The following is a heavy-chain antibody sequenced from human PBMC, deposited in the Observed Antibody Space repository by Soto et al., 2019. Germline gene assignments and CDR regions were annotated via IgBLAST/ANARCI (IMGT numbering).Heavy chain of an antibody. V-gene: IGHV3-30-3*01. CDR1: GFTFSSYA. CDR3: ARDMGGTIVVVPAASYGMDV. J-gene: IGHJ6*02. CDR2: ISYDGSNK. Sequence: QVQLVESGGGVVQPGRSLRLSCAASGFTFSSYAMHWVRQAPGKGLEWVAVISYDGSNKYYADSVKGRFTISRDNSKNTLYLQMNSLRAEDTAVYYCARDMGGTIVVVPAASYGMDVWGQGTTVTVSS. D-gene: IGHD2-2*01.